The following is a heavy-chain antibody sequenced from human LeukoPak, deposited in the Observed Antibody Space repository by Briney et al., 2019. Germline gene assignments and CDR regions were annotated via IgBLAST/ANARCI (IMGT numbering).Heavy chain of an antibody. J-gene: IGHJ4*02. CDR1: GFTFDDYA. Sequence: GGSLRLSCAASGFTFDDYAMHWIRQAPGKGLEWVSGISWNSGSIGYADSVKGRFTISRDNAKNSLYLQMNSLRAEDMALYYCAVDSSSWLDYWGQGTLVTVSS. CDR3: AVDSSSWLDY. V-gene: IGHV3-9*03. CDR2: ISWNSGSI. D-gene: IGHD6-13*01.